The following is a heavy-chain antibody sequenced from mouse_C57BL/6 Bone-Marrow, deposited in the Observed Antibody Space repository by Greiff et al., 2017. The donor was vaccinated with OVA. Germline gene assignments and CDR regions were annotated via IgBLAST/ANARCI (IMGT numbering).Heavy chain of an antibody. J-gene: IGHJ4*01. V-gene: IGHV2-5*01. CDR2: IWSGGGT. D-gene: IGHD1-1*01. Sequence: VQRLESGPGLVQPSQSLSITCTVSGFSLTSYGVHWVRQSPGKGLEWLGVIWSGGGTDYNAAFMSRLSITKDNSKSQVFFKMNSLQADDTAIYYCALPYYCGSTGSLDYWGQGTSVTVSS. CDR1: GFSLTSYG. CDR3: ALPYYCGSTGSLDY.